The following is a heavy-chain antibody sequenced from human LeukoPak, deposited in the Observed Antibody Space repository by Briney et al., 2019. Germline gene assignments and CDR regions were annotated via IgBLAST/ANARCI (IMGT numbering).Heavy chain of an antibody. Sequence: SETLSLTCTVSGDSLINFYWSWIRQPPGKGLEWIGYIYYSGTTNYNPSLKSRVTMSVDTSKNQFSLNLRSVTAADTAVYHCARLKFDVLTSYYDALDYWGQGTLVTVSS. CDR3: ARLKFDVLTSYYDALDY. J-gene: IGHJ4*02. CDR1: GDSLINFY. V-gene: IGHV4-59*08. CDR2: IYYSGTT. D-gene: IGHD3-9*01.